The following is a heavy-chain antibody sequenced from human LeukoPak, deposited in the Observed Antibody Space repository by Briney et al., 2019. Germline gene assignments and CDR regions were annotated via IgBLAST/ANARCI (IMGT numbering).Heavy chain of an antibody. CDR1: GSTFSSYA. D-gene: IGHD2-15*01. CDR2: IIPIFGTA. V-gene: IGHV1-69*01. CDR3: ASTLGYSSGGSCSHWFDP. J-gene: IGHJ5*02. Sequence: ASVKVSCKASGSTFSSYAISWVRQAPGQGLEWMGGIIPIFGTANYAQKFQGRVTITADESASTAYMELSSLRSEDTAVYYCASTLGYSSGGSCSHWFDPWGQGTLVTVSS.